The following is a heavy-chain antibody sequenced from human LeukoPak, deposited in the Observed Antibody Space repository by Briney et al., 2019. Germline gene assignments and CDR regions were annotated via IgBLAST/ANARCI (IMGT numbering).Heavy chain of an antibody. CDR3: ARVTSTYIVVVPAATGRPEGNWFDP. D-gene: IGHD2-2*01. J-gene: IGHJ5*02. CDR2: MNPNSGNT. V-gene: IGHV1-8*01. Sequence: ASVKVSCKASGYTFTSYDINWVRQATGQGLEWMGWMNPNSGNTGYAQKFQGRVTMTRNTSISTAYMELSSLRSEDTAVYYCARVTSTYIVVVPAATGRPEGNWFDPWGQGTLVTVSS. CDR1: GYTFTSYD.